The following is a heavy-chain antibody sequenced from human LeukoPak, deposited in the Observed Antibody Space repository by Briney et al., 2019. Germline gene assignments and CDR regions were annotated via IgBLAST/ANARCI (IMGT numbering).Heavy chain of an antibody. CDR2: MNPNSGNT. V-gene: IGHV1-8*02. Sequence: ASVKVSCKASGYTFTGYYMHWVRQAPGQGLEWMGWMNPNSGNTGYAQKFQGRVTMTRNTSISTAYMELSSLRSEDTAVYYCAGHYYDSSGLSWGQGTLVTVSS. D-gene: IGHD3-22*01. CDR1: GYTFTGYY. CDR3: AGHYYDSSGLS. J-gene: IGHJ4*02.